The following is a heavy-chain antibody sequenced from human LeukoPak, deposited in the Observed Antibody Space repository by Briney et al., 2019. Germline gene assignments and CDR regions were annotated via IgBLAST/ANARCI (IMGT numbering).Heavy chain of an antibody. CDR2: IKQDGSEK. CDR1: GFTFSDHW. V-gene: IGHV3-7*01. J-gene: IGHJ4*02. D-gene: IGHD6-19*01. Sequence: QPGGSLRLSCAASGFTFSDHWMSWVRQAPGKGLEWVANIKQDGSEKYYVDSVKGRFTISRDNAENSLFLQMNSLRVEDTAVYYCAREPHIAVVTHFDYWGQGTLVTVSS. CDR3: AREPHIAVVTHFDY.